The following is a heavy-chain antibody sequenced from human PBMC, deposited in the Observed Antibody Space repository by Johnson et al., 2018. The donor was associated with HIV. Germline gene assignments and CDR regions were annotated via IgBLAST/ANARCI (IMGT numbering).Heavy chain of an antibody. CDR3: ARPGGCWYETAFDI. Sequence: VQLVESGGGLVQPGGSLRLSCAASGFTFSSYWMSWVRQAPGKGLEWVANIKQDGSEKYYVDSVKGRFTISRDNAKNSLYLQMNSLRAEDTAVYYCARPGGCWYETAFDIWGQGTMVTVSS. CDR2: IKQDGSEK. J-gene: IGHJ3*02. D-gene: IGHD6-13*01. V-gene: IGHV3-7*01. CDR1: GFTFSSYW.